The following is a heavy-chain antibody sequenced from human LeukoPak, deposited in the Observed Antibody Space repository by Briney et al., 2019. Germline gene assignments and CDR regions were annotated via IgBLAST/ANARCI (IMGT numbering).Heavy chain of an antibody. D-gene: IGHD2-8*01. J-gene: IGHJ6*02. V-gene: IGHV1-8*01. CDR1: GYTFTNYD. CDR2: MNPNSGNT. Sequence: ASVKVSCKASGYTFTNYDINWVRRATGQGLEWMGWMNPNSGNTGYAQKLQGRVTMTEDTSTDTAYMELSSLRSEDTAVYYCATFSCTNGVCYPYYYYGMDVWGQGTTVTVSS. CDR3: ATFSCTNGVCYPYYYYGMDV.